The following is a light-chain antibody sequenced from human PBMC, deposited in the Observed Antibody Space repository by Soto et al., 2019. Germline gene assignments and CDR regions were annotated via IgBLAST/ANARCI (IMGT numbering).Light chain of an antibody. CDR1: QTISTY. J-gene: IGKJ2*01. Sequence: DIQMTQSPSSLSASVGDRVTITCRASQTISTYLNWYQQKPGKAPRLLIYDASSLLSGVPSRFSGSGSRTDFTLTIASLPPEDFSTYYCQQSDSTPYTFGQGTKVEI. CDR3: QQSDSTPYT. CDR2: DAS. V-gene: IGKV1-39*01.